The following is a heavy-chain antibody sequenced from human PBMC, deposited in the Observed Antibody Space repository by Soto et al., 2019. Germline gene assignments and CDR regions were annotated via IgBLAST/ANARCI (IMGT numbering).Heavy chain of an antibody. CDR2: IYYSGST. V-gene: IGHV4-39*01. D-gene: IGHD6-19*01. J-gene: IGHJ5*02. CDR3: ARTRAVWFDP. Sequence: SETLSLTCTVSGGSISSSSYYWGWIRQPPGKGLEWIGSIYYSGSTYFNPSLKSRVTISVDTSKNQFSLKLSSVTAADTAVYYCARTRAVWFDPWGQGTLVTVSS. CDR1: GGSISSSSYY.